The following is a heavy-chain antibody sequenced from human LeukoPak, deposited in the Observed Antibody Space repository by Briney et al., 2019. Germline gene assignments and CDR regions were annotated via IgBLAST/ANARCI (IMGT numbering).Heavy chain of an antibody. J-gene: IGHJ3*02. Sequence: PGGSLRLSCAASGFTFNNYWVSWVRQAPGKGLEWLANIKEDGSEKYYVDSVKGRFTISRDKAKNSLSLQMNSLRAEDTAVYYCVRGGGTFDIWGQGTMVAVSS. D-gene: IGHD3-16*01. V-gene: IGHV3-7*01. CDR1: GFTFNNYW. CDR3: VRGGGTFDI. CDR2: IKEDGSEK.